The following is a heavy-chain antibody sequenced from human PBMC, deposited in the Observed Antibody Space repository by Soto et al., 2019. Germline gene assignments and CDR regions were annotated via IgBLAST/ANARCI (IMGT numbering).Heavy chain of an antibody. CDR3: AIEVRPDGAGSFDY. D-gene: IGHD3-10*01. Sequence: QVQLQESGPGLVKPSETLSLTCTVSGGSISSYYWSWIRQPPGKGLEWIGYIYYSGSTNYNPSLKSLVNVAVDTSKSLFALKLGSVTAADTAVYYCAIEVRPDGAGSFDYWGQGTLFTVSS. V-gene: IGHV4-59*01. J-gene: IGHJ4*02. CDR2: IYYSGST. CDR1: GGSISSYY.